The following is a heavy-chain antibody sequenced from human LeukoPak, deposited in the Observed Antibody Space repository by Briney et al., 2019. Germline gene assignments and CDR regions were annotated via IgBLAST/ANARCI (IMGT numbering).Heavy chain of an antibody. CDR1: GGSFSGYY. J-gene: IGHJ4*02. CDR2: INHSGST. D-gene: IGHD2-21*02. V-gene: IGHV4-34*01. Sequence: PSETLSLTCAVYGGSFSGYYWSWIRQPPGKGLEWIGEINHSGSTNYNPSLKSRVTISVDTSKSQFSLKLSSVTAADTAVYYCARGPHLMTATLGTLRYWGQGTLVTVSS. CDR3: ARGPHLMTATLGTLRY.